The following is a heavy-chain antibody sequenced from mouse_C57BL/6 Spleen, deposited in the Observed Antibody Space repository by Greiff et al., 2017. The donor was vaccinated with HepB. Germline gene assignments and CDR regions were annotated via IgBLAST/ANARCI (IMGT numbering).Heavy chain of an antibody. CDR3: ARGHYYGSNWYFDV. D-gene: IGHD1-1*01. CDR2: IDPSDSYT. V-gene: IGHV1-69*01. CDR1: GYTFTSYW. J-gene: IGHJ1*03. Sequence: VQLQQSGAELVMPGASVKLSCKASGYTFTSYWMHWVKQRPGQGLEWIGEIDPSDSYTNYNQKFKGKSTLTVDKSSSTAYMQLSSLTSEDSAVYYCARGHYYGSNWYFDVWGTGTTVTVSS.